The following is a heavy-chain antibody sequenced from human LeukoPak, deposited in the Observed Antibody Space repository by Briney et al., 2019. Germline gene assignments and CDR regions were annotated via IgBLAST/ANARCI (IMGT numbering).Heavy chain of an antibody. V-gene: IGHV3-13*01. D-gene: IGHD6-19*01. Sequence: GGSLRLSCAASGFTFSSSDMHWVRQATGKGLEWVSAIGTVGDTYYAASVKGRFTISRENAKNSLYLQMNSLRAEDTAVYYCARDSDGVAGTTSYFQHWGQGTLVTVSS. CDR1: GFTFSSSD. J-gene: IGHJ1*01. CDR2: IGTVGDT. CDR3: ARDSDGVAGTTSYFQH.